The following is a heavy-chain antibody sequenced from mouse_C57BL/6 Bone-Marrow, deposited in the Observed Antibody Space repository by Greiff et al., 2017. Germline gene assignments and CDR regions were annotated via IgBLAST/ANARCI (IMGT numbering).Heavy chain of an antibody. CDR1: GYSITSGYY. CDR3: AREGIYGSSWFAY. Sequence: EVKLQESGPGLVKPSQSLSLTCSVTGYSITSGYYWNWIRQFPGNKLEWMGYISYDGSNNYNPSLKNRISITRDTSKNQFFLKLNSVTTEDTATYYCAREGIYGSSWFAYWGQGTLVTVSA. CDR2: ISYDGSN. J-gene: IGHJ3*01. D-gene: IGHD1-1*01. V-gene: IGHV3-6*01.